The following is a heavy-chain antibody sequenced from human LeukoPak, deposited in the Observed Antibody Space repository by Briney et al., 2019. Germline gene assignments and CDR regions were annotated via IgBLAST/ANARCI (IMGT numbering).Heavy chain of an antibody. Sequence: SETLSLTCTVSGGSISSSSYYWGWIRPPPGKGLEWIGSIYDSGSTYYNPSLKSRSTISVDTSKNQFSLKMSSVTAAAPADYYCARGTYSSGPLDYWGQGTLVTVSS. V-gene: IGHV4-39*07. CDR2: IYDSGST. D-gene: IGHD6-19*01. CDR1: GGSISSSSYY. J-gene: IGHJ4*02. CDR3: ARGTYSSGPLDY.